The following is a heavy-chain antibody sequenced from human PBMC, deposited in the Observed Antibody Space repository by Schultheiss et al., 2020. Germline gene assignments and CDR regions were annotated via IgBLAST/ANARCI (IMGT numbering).Heavy chain of an antibody. J-gene: IGHJ4*02. CDR3: TTVIYYDFWSGYRKFDY. CDR1: GLTFSNAW. D-gene: IGHD3-3*01. CDR2: IKRKTDGGTT. V-gene: IGHV3-15*01. Sequence: GGSLRLSCAASGLTFSNAWMSWVRQAPGKGLEWVGRIKRKTDGGTTDYAAPVKGRFSISRDDSKNTLYLQMNSLKTEDTAVYYCTTVIYYDFWSGYRKFDYWGQGTLVTVSS.